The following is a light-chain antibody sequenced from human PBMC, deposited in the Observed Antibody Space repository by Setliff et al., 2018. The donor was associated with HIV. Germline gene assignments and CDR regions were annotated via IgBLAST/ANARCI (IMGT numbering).Light chain of an antibody. V-gene: IGLV2-8*01. CDR1: SSDVGGYNY. Sequence: QSALTQPPSASGSPGQSVTISCTGTSSDVGGYNYVSWYQHHPGRPPKLLIYEVNQRPSGVPDRFSGSKSGNTASLTVSGLQTGDEADYYCSSYAGTNNPYVFGTGTKVTVL. CDR2: EVN. J-gene: IGLJ1*01. CDR3: SSYAGTNNPYV.